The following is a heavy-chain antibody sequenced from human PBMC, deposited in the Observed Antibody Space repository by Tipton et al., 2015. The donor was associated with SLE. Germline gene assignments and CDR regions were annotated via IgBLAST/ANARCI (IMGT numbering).Heavy chain of an antibody. V-gene: IGHV3-23*01. J-gene: IGHJ3*02. CDR3: AKGLRTGSDYIRRDAFHM. CDR1: GFTFRSYD. Sequence: SLRLPCTVSGFTFRSYDMRWVLQAPGKGLEGVSGSATSGVSKYYPDSMKGRFTMSRDNSRNTVYLQMNSLRAEDTAVYYCAKGLRTGSDYIRRDAFHMWGQGTLVTVSS. D-gene: IGHD6-25*01. CDR2: SATSGVSK.